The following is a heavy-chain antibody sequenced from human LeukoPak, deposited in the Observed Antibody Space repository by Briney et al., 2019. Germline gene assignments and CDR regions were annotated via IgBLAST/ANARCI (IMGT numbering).Heavy chain of an antibody. Sequence: SETLSLTCAVYGGSFSGYYWTWIRQPPGKGLEWIGEINHSGNTNYNPSLKSRVAISVDTSKNQFSLKLSSVIAADTAMYYCARSKDGSGFAAYWGQGTQVTVSS. V-gene: IGHV4-34*01. CDR1: GGSFSGYY. CDR3: ARSKDGSGFAAY. D-gene: IGHD3-22*01. J-gene: IGHJ4*02. CDR2: INHSGNT.